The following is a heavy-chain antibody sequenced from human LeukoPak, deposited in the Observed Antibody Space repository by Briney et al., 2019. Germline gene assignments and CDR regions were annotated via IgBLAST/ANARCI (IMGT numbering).Heavy chain of an antibody. CDR2: IYYTGST. D-gene: IGHD7-27*01. CDR1: VGSVSDYY. V-gene: IGHV4-59*02. CDR3: ASRKLGNDY. Sequence: SETLSLTCTISVGSVSDYYWSWIRQSPGKGLEWIGYIYYTGSTTYNHSLKSRVTISADTSKNQFSLKLSSVTAADTAVYYCASRKLGNDYWGQGTLVTVSS. J-gene: IGHJ4*02.